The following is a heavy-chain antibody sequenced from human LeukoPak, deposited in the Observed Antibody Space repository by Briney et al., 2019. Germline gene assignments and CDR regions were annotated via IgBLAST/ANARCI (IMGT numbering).Heavy chain of an antibody. CDR2: INPNSGGT. Sequence: ASVKVSCKASGYTFTGYYMHWVQQAPGQGLEWMGRINPNSGGTNYAQKFQGRVTMTRDTSISTAYMELSRLRSDDTAVYYCAREKYDGKSWDSWGQGTLVTVSS. V-gene: IGHV1-2*06. CDR3: AREKYDGKSWDS. CDR1: GYTFTGYY. D-gene: IGHD4-23*01. J-gene: IGHJ4*02.